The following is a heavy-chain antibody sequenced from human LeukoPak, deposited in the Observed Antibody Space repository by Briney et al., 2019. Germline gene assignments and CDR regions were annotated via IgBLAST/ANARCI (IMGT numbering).Heavy chain of an antibody. CDR2: IYYSGST. D-gene: IGHD6-19*01. Sequence: PLETLSLTCTVSGGPISGSSYYWGWIRQPPGKGLEWIGSIYYSGSTNYNPSLKSRVTISVDTSKNQVSLKLRSVTAADTAVYYCARHGQQWLRLPFDYWGQGTLVTVSS. CDR1: GGPISGSSYY. J-gene: IGHJ4*02. V-gene: IGHV4-39*01. CDR3: ARHGQQWLRLPFDY.